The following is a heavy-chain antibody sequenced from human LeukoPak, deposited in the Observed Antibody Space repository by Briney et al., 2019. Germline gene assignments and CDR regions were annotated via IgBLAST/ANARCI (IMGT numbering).Heavy chain of an antibody. CDR3: ARAGRYGDDAFDI. Sequence: SETLSLTCVVSGGSISSTSYYWGWIRQPPGKGLEWIGSIYYSGSTYYSPSLKSRATISVDTSKNQFSLKLSSVTAADTAVYYCARAGRYGDDAFDIWGQGTMVTVSS. CDR1: GGSISSTSYY. D-gene: IGHD4-17*01. V-gene: IGHV4-39*07. J-gene: IGHJ3*02. CDR2: IYYSGST.